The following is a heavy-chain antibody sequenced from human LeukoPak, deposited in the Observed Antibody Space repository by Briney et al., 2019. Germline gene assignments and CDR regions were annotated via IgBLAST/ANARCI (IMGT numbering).Heavy chain of an antibody. D-gene: IGHD1-26*01. Sequence: PGGSPRLSCAASGFTFSDSAIHWVRQASGKGLEWVGRIRSKPQSYATAYDESLKGRFTISRDDSKNTAYLQMSSLKIEDTAVYYCTRVGPSTVVDYWGQGTQVTVSS. J-gene: IGHJ4*02. CDR3: TRVGPSTVVDY. CDR1: GFTFSDSA. CDR2: IRSKPQSYAT. V-gene: IGHV3-73*01.